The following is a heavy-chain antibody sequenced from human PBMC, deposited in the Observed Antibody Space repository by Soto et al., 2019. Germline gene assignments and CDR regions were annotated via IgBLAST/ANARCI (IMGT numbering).Heavy chain of an antibody. J-gene: IGHJ3*02. CDR1: GYTFTGYY. CDR2: IIPIFGTA. CDR3: ARGSGSLEHHDAFDI. Sequence: SVKLSCTASGYTFTGYYMHWVRQAHGQGLEWMGGIIPIFGTANYAQKFQGRVTITADESTSTAYMELSSLRSEDTAVYYCARGSGSLEHHDAFDIWGQGTMVTVSS. D-gene: IGHD1-26*01. V-gene: IGHV1-69*13.